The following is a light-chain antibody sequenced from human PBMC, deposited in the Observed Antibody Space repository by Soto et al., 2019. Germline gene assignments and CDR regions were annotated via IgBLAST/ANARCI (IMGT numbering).Light chain of an antibody. Sequence: QSVLTQPPSVSAAPGQKVTISCSGSNSNIGNNYVSWYQQLPRTAPKLLIYENNKRPSGIPDRFSGSKSGTSATLGITGLQTGDEADYYCATWDDSLSAGVFGGGTKLTVL. CDR3: ATWDDSLSAGV. CDR1: NSNIGNNY. CDR2: ENN. V-gene: IGLV1-51*02. J-gene: IGLJ2*01.